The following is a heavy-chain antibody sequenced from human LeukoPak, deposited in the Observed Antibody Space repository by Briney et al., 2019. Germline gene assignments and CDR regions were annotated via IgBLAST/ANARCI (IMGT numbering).Heavy chain of an antibody. Sequence: SETLSLTCTVSGGSISSSRYYWGRIPQPPGKGLEWIGSIYYSGSTYYNPSLKSRVTISVDTSKNQFSLKLSSVTAADTAVYYCARQDILTGYGYFDYWGQGTLVTVSS. CDR3: ARQDILTGYGYFDY. CDR2: IYYSGST. CDR1: GGSISSSRYY. J-gene: IGHJ4*02. V-gene: IGHV4-39*01. D-gene: IGHD3-9*01.